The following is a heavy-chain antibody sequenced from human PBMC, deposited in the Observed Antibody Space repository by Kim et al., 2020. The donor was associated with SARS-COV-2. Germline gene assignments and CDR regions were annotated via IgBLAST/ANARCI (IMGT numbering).Heavy chain of an antibody. CDR2: ISAYNGNT. CDR1: GYTFTSYG. D-gene: IGHD3-9*01. J-gene: IGHJ6*02. V-gene: IGHV1-18*01. Sequence: ASVKVSCKASGYTFTSYGISWVRQAPGQGLEWMGWISAYNGNTYYAHKLQGRVTMTTDTSTSTAYMDLRSLRSDDTAVYYCARGPLYDILTGYYQPKDYYYYYGLDVWGQGTTVTVSS. CDR3: ARGPLYDILTGYYQPKDYYYYYGLDV.